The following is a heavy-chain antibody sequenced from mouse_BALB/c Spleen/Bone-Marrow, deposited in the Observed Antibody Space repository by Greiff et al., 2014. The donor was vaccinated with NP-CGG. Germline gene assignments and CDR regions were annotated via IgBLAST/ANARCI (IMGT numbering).Heavy chain of an antibody. J-gene: IGHJ1*01. V-gene: IGHV2-9*02. D-gene: IGHD2-3*01. CDR1: GFSLTSYG. Sequence: VKLMESGPGLVAPSQSLSITCTVSGFSLTSYGVLWVRQPPGKGLEWLGVIWAGGSTNYNSALMSRLSISKDNSKSQVFLKMNSLQTDDTAMYYCARVYLRYFDVWGAGTTVTVSS. CDR2: IWAGGST. CDR3: ARVYLRYFDV.